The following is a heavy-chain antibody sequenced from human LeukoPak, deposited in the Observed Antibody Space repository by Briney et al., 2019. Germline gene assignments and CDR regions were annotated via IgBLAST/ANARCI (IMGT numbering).Heavy chain of an antibody. J-gene: IGHJ6*03. CDR2: IIPIFGTA. D-gene: IGHD3-3*01. V-gene: IGHV1-69*13. CDR3: ARDPGYYDFFYYMDV. Sequence: ASVKVSCKASGYTFTSYDISWVRQAPGQGLEWMGGIIPIFGTANYAQKFQGRVTITADESTSTAYMELSSLRSEDTAVYYCARDPGYYDFFYYMDVWGKGTTVTVSS. CDR1: GYTFTSYD.